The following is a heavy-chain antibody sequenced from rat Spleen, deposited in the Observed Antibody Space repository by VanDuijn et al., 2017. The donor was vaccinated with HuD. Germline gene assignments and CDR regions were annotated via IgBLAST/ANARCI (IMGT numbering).Heavy chain of an antibody. D-gene: IGHD1-6*01. Sequence: QVQLRESGPGLVQPSQTLSLTCTVSGFSLSDYGVIWVRQSPGEGLEWMGVIWTGGSTAYNSLLKSRLSISRDTSKSQVFLKMNSLQTEDTATYYCARDPGLLRTIWGYCDYWGQGVMVTVSS. CDR3: ARDPGLLRTIWGYCDY. V-gene: IGHV2-13*01. CDR2: IWTGGST. CDR1: GFSLSDYG. J-gene: IGHJ2*01.